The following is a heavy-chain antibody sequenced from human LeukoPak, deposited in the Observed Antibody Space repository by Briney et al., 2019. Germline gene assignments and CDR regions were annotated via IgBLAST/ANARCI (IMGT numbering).Heavy chain of an antibody. CDR1: GFTFSGST. CDR2: ISTSSSYI. J-gene: IGHJ4*02. V-gene: IGHV3-21*01. CDR3: AREGAVTTTLPIDY. Sequence: GGSLRLSCAASGFTFSGSTMNWVRQAPGKGLEWVSFISTSSSYIYYADSVRGRFTISRDNAKNSLYLQMNSLRAEDTAVYYCAREGAVTTTLPIDYWGQGTLVTVSS. D-gene: IGHD4-17*01.